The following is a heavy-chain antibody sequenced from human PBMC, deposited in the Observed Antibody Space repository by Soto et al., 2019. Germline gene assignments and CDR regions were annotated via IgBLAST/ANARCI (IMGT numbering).Heavy chain of an antibody. D-gene: IGHD1-26*01. J-gene: IGHJ6*02. Sequence: PGESLKISCKGSGYSFTSYWIIRVRQMPGKGLEWMGRIDPSDSYTNYSPSFQGHVTISADKSISTAYLQWSSLKASDTAMYYCARLITGGSYFYYYGMEVWGQGTTVTVSS. CDR2: IDPSDSYT. CDR3: ARLITGGSYFYYYGMEV. V-gene: IGHV5-10-1*01. CDR1: GYSFTSYW.